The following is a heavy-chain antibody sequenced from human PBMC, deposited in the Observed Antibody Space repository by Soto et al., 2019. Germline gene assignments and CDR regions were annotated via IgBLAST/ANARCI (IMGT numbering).Heavy chain of an antibody. CDR3: AREVGYGDFSAALLD. CDR2: IVTLFGTA. D-gene: IGHD4-17*01. CDR1: GCTFSSHS. Sequence: GASVKVSCKASGCTFSSHSINCVRQAPGQGLEWMGGIVTLFGTANYAQNFQGRVTITADQSTSTVYMDLSSLRSDDTAVYYCAREVGYGDFSAALLDWGQGTLVTVSS. V-gene: IGHV1-69*13. J-gene: IGHJ4*02.